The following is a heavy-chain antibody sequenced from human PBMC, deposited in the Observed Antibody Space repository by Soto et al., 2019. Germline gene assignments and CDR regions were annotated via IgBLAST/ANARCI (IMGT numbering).Heavy chain of an antibody. J-gene: IGHJ6*02. CDR2: ISAYNGNT. CDR1: GYTFTSYG. V-gene: IGHV1-18*04. D-gene: IGHD2-15*01. Sequence: QVQLVQSGAEVKKPGASVKVSCKASGYTFTSYGISWVRQAPGQGLEWMGWISAYNGNTNYAQKLQGRDTMTTDTSTSTAYMELRSLSSDDTAVYYCARDAHCSGGSCYSHYYYGMDVWGQETTVTASS. CDR3: ARDAHCSGGSCYSHYYYGMDV.